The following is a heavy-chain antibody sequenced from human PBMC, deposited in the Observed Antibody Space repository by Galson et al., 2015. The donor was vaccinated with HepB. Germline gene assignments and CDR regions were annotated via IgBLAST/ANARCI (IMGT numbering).Heavy chain of an antibody. D-gene: IGHD4-17*01. V-gene: IGHV5-51*01. CDR1: GYSFSNYW. Sequence: SGAEVKKPGESLKISCKGSGYSFSNYWIAWVRQMPGKGLEWMGTIYLGDSKTRYSPSFQGQVTISGDKSITTAYLQWSSLKASDTAMYYCARGGSFADYGYWGQGTLVTVSS. CDR3: ARGGSFADYGY. J-gene: IGHJ4*02. CDR2: IYLGDSKT.